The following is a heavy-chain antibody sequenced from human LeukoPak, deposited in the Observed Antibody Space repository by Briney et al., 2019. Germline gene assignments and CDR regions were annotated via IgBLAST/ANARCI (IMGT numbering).Heavy chain of an antibody. Sequence: PSETLSLTCTVSGGSISSSSYYWGWIRQPPGKGLEWIGSIYYSGSTYYNPSHKSRVTISVDTSKNQFSLKLSSVTAADTAVYYCARALLGLDGDYFDYWGQGTLVTVSS. J-gene: IGHJ4*02. V-gene: IGHV4-39*07. D-gene: IGHD4-17*01. CDR3: ARALLGLDGDYFDY. CDR2: IYYSGST. CDR1: GGSISSSSYY.